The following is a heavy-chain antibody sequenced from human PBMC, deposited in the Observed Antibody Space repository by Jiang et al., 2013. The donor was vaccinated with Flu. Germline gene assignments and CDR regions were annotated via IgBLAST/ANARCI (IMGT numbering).Heavy chain of an antibody. J-gene: IGHJ5*02. CDR2: IYYTGST. D-gene: IGHD3-10*01. Sequence: PGLLKPSETLSLTCTVSGGSINNYYWSWIRQPPGKGLEWIGYIYYTGSTTYNPSLKSRVTISEDTSKNQFSLKLRSVTAADTAVYYCAREEVTMVQGVIITWFDPWGQGTLVTVSS. CDR3: AREEVTMVQGVIITWFDP. V-gene: IGHV4-59*01. CDR1: GGSINNYY.